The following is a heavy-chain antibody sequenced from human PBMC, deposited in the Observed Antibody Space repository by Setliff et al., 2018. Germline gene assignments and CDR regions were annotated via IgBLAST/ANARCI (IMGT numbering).Heavy chain of an antibody. D-gene: IGHD3-22*01. Sequence: PGESLKISCQTSGYSFISYWIGWVRQMPGKGLEWIGIIDPGDSETRYSPSFQGQISLSVDKSINTAYLHWSSLKASDTAMYYCARRDNYYDSTGYSYYFDDWGQGTLVTVSS. CDR3: ARRDNYYDSTGYSYYFDD. V-gene: IGHV5-51*01. CDR2: IDPGDSET. CDR1: GYSFISYW. J-gene: IGHJ4*02.